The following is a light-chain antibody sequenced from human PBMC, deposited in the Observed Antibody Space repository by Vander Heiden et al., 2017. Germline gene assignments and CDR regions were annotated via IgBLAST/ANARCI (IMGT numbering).Light chain of an antibody. J-gene: IGLJ1*01. Sequence: SYELTQPPSVSVSPGPTVSITCSGDKLGDKYACWYQQKPGQSPVLGIYQDTRRPAGIPERFSASNSGNTATLTISGTQAVDEAEYYCQAWDTTTALYVFGAGTKVTVL. CDR1: KLGDKY. V-gene: IGLV3-1*01. CDR3: QAWDTTTALYV. CDR2: QDT.